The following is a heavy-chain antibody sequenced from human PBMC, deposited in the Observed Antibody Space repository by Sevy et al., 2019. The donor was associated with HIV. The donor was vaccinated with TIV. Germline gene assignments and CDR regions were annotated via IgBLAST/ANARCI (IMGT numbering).Heavy chain of an antibody. D-gene: IGHD4-4*01. V-gene: IGHV1-2*02. CDR2: INPNSGGT. CDR3: ARDVSNGYGMDV. CDR1: GYTFTGYY. Sequence: ASVKVSCKASGYTFTGYYIHWVRQAPGQGLEWMGWINPNSGGTNCAQKFQGRVTMTRDTSISTAYMELSRLRSDDTAVYYCARDVSNGYGMDVWGQGTTVTVSS. J-gene: IGHJ6*02.